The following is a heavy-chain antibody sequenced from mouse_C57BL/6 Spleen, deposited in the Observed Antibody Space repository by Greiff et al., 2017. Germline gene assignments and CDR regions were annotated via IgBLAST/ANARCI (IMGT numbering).Heavy chain of an antibody. Sequence: EVQGVESGGGLVKPGGSLKLSCAASGFTFSSYAMSWVRQTPEKRLEWVATISDGGSYTYYPDNVKGRFTISRDNAKNNLYLQMSHLKSEDTAMYYCARDGDQPYFDYWGQGTTLTVSS. V-gene: IGHV5-4*01. J-gene: IGHJ2*01. CDR1: GFTFSSYA. CDR2: ISDGGSYT. CDR3: ARDGDQPYFDY.